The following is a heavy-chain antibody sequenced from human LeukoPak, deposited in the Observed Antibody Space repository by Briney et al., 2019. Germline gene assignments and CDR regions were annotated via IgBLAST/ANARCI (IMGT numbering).Heavy chain of an antibody. CDR1: GGSISSSSYY. CDR2: IYYSGST. Sequence: KPSETLSLTCTVSGGSISSSSYYWGWLRQPPGKGLEWIGSIYYSGSTYYNPSLKSRVTISVDTSKNQFSLKLSSVTAADTAVYYCARIYRGDILTGTYYYYYYMDVWGKGTTVTISS. J-gene: IGHJ6*03. D-gene: IGHD3-9*01. CDR3: ARIYRGDILTGTYYYYYYMDV. V-gene: IGHV4-39*07.